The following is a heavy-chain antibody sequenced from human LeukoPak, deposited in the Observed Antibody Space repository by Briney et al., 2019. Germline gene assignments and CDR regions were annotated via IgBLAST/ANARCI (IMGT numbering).Heavy chain of an antibody. Sequence: KTGGSLRLSCAASGFTFSSYSMNWVRQAPGKGLEWVSSISSSSSYIYYADSVKGRFTISRDNAKNSLYLQMNSLRAEDTAVYYCARGMDADYDFWSGYPHYFDYRGQGTLVTVSS. J-gene: IGHJ4*02. V-gene: IGHV3-21*01. D-gene: IGHD3-3*01. CDR3: ARGMDADYDFWSGYPHYFDY. CDR1: GFTFSSYS. CDR2: ISSSSSYI.